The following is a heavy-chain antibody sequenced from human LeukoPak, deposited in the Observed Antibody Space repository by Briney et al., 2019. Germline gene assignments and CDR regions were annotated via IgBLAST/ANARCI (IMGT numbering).Heavy chain of an antibody. V-gene: IGHV4-59*11. CDR2: IYYSGST. D-gene: IGHD3-10*01. CDR1: GGSISSHY. CDR3: ARARPMGTWFDP. J-gene: IGHJ5*02. Sequence: SKTLSLTCTVSGGSISSHYWSWIRQPPGKGLEWIGYIYYSGSTNYNPSLKSRVTISVDTSKNQFTLKLSSVTAADTAVYYCARARPMGTWFDPWGQGTLVTVSS.